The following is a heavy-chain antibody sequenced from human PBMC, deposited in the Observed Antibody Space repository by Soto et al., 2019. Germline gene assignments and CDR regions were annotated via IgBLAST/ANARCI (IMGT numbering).Heavy chain of an antibody. D-gene: IGHD3-22*01. J-gene: IGHJ4*02. V-gene: IGHV1-2*04. CDR1: GYTFSDYY. Sequence: QVQLVQSGPEVKKPGASVKVSCQASGYTFSDYYIHWVRQAPGQGLEWMGWFNPKSGGRSSPQNFQEWVTMTRDTSISTAYMELTRLTSDDTAVYFCARARESRGYDYVFYLDNWGQGTLVTVSS. CDR2: FNPKSGGR. CDR3: ARARESRGYDYVFYLDN.